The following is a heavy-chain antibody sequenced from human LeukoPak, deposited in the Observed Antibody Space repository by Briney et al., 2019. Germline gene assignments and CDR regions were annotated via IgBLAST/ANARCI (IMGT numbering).Heavy chain of an antibody. J-gene: IGHJ6*02. Sequence: GGSLRLSCAASGFTFGSYAMSWVRQAPGKGLEWVSAISGSGGSTYYADSVKGRFTISRDNSKNTLYLQMNSLRAEDTAVYYCAKDGPGDGVEPGGYYYYGMDVWGQGTTVTVSS. V-gene: IGHV3-23*01. D-gene: IGHD2-2*01. CDR3: AKDGPGDGVEPGGYYYYGMDV. CDR2: ISGSGGST. CDR1: GFTFGSYA.